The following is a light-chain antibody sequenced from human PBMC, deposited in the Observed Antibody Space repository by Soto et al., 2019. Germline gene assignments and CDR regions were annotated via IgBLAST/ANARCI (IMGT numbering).Light chain of an antibody. J-gene: IGKJ4*01. CDR2: AAS. Sequence: ETVMTQSPGTLSVSPGESVTLSCGTSQSVSSNLAWYQQKPGQAPRLLIYAASTRATGIPARFSGSGSGTEFTLTISYLRPEDSAVYFCQQYHDWVTFGGGTKVEI. CDR1: QSVSSN. CDR3: QQYHDWVT. V-gene: IGKV3D-15*01.